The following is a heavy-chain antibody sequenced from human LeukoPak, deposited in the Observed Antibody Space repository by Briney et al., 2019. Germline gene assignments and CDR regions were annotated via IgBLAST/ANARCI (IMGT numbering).Heavy chain of an antibody. J-gene: IGHJ6*03. V-gene: IGHV3-43D*03. CDR2: ISWDGGST. CDR3: AKGKGRYYYYYMDV. Sequence: GGSLRLSCAASGFTFDDYAMHWVRQAPGKGLEWVSLISWDGGSTYYADSVKGRFTISRDNSKNSLYLQMNSLRAEDTALYYCAKGKGRYYYYYMDVWGKGTTVTVSS. CDR1: GFTFDDYA.